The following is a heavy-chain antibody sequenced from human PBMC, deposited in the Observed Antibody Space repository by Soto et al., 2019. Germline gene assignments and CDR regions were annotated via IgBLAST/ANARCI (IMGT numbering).Heavy chain of an antibody. V-gene: IGHV3-23*01. CDR2: ISGSGDST. CDR3: ARRSSGWYFDY. D-gene: IGHD6-19*01. Sequence: EVQLLESGGGLVQPGGSLRLSCAASGFTFSSYAMNWVRQAPGKGLEWVSAISGSGDSTYYADSVKGRFTISRDNSKNTLYLQMNSLRAEDTAVYYCARRSSGWYFDYWGQGTLVTVSS. CDR1: GFTFSSYA. J-gene: IGHJ4*02.